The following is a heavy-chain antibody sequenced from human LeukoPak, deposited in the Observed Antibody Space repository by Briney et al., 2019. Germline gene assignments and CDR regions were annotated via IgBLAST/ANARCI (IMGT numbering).Heavy chain of an antibody. CDR1: GGSISSYY. CDR2: IYYSGST. CDR3: AREGGSSWGNWFDP. V-gene: IGHV4-59*01. Sequence: SETLSLTCTVSGGSISSYYWSWIRQPPGKGLEWIGYIYYSGSTNYNPSLKSRVTISVDTSKNQFSLKLSSVTAADTAVYYCAREGGSSWGNWFDPWGQGTLVTVSS. J-gene: IGHJ5*02. D-gene: IGHD6-13*01.